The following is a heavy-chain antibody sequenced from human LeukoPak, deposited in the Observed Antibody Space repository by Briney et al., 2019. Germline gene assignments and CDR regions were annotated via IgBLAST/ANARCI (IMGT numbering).Heavy chain of an antibody. V-gene: IGHV3-11*01. J-gene: IGHJ6*03. CDR3: ARNSDDLGVVINIYYYMDV. CDR1: GFTCSDFY. Sequence: KPAGSLRLSCAASGFTCSDFYMSWMRQAPGQGLEGVSYISGSGTNIYYADSVKGRFTISRDNAKNSLYLQMNSLRAEDTAVYYCARNSDDLGVVINIYYYMDVWGKGTTVTVS. D-gene: IGHD3-3*01. CDR2: ISGSGTNI.